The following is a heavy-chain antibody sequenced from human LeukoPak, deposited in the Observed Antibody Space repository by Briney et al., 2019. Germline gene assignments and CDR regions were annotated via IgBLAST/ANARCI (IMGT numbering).Heavy chain of an antibody. V-gene: IGHV1-2*06. CDR2: INPNSGGT. CDR3: ARSAYGDYVGY. D-gene: IGHD4-17*01. CDR1: GYTFTGYY. J-gene: IGHJ4*02. Sequence: ASVKVSCKASGYTFTGYYIHWVRQAPGQGLEWMGRINPNSGGTNYAQKFQGRVTMTRDTSISTAYMELSRLTPDDTAVFYCARSAYGDYVGYWGQGTLVTVSS.